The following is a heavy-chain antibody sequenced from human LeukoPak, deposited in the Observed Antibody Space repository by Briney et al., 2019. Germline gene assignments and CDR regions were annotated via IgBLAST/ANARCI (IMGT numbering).Heavy chain of an antibody. V-gene: IGHV3-30*02. CDR2: IRYDGTTK. J-gene: IGHJ6*03. CDR1: GFTFSVYG. Sequence: GGSLRLSCAASGFTFSVYGMDLVRQAPGKGLEWVAFIRYDGTTKYYADSVKGRFTISRDNSKNTLYLQMNTLRAEGTAVYYCAKDSCPYYYMDVWGKGITVTVSS. CDR3: AKDSCPYYYMDV.